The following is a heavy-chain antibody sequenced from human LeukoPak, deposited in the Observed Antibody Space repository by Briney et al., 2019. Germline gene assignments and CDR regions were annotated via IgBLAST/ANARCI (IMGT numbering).Heavy chain of an antibody. CDR3: ARDLGYYGSESYYLDY. CDR1: GYTFTSYG. J-gene: IGHJ4*01. V-gene: IGHV1-18*01. CDR2: ISAYNGNT. Sequence: EASVKVSCKASGYTFTSYGISWVRQAPGQGLEWMGWISAYNGNTNYAQKLQGRVTMTTDTSTSTAYMELRSLRSDDTAVYYCARDLGYYGSESYYLDYWGQGTLVTVSS. D-gene: IGHD3-10*01.